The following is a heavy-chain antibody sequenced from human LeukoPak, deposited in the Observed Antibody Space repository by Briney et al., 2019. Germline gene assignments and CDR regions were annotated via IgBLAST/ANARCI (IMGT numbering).Heavy chain of an antibody. D-gene: IGHD6-19*01. CDR2: ISYDGSNK. CDR3: AKDIGAAVAGYYYYYGMDV. J-gene: IGHJ6*02. V-gene: IGHV3-30-3*01. Sequence: GGSLRLSCAPSGFTFSGFAMHWVRQAPGKGLEWVALISYDGSNKYYADSVKGRFTISRDNSKNTLYLQMNSLRTEDTALYYRAKDIGAAVAGYYYYYGMDVWGQGTTVTVSS. CDR1: GFTFSGFA.